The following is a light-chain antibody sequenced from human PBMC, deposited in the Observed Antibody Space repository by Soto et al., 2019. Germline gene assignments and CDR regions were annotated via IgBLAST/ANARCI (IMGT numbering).Light chain of an antibody. CDR3: QQRSNWPPT. J-gene: IGKJ4*01. CDR2: DAS. Sequence: EIVLTQSPATLSLSPGERATLSCRASQSVSSYLAWYQQKPGQAPRLLIYDASNSATGIPARLSGSGSGTDFTLPISSLEPEDFAVYYCQQRSNWPPTFGGGTKVEIK. CDR1: QSVSSY. V-gene: IGKV3-11*01.